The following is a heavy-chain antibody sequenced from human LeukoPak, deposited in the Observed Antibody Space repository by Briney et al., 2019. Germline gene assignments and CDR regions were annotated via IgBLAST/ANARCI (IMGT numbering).Heavy chain of an antibody. J-gene: IGHJ4*02. CDR2: IRYDGSSK. V-gene: IGHV3-30*02. CDR3: AKEQFGGDPLDY. CDR1: GFTFSSYG. Sequence: PGGSLRLSCVASGFTFSSYGMHWVRQAPGKGLEWVAFIRYDGSSKYYADSVKGRFTISRDNSKNTLYLQMNSLRAEDTAVYYCAKEQFGGDPLDYWGQGTLVTVSS. D-gene: IGHD3-16*01.